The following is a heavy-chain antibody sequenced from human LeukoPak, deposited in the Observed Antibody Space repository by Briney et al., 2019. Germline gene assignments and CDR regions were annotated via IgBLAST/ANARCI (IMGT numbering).Heavy chain of an antibody. J-gene: IGHJ4*01. CDR3: ARRYSSGVRV. CDR1: GGSLSNYF. CDR2: INQSGST. D-gene: IGHD6-19*01. Sequence: ASETLSLTCAVYGGSLSNYFWTWIRQPPGMGLECIGEINQSGSTNYNPSLKSRVTMSVDTSKNQFSLKLNSVTAADTAVYYCARRYSSGVRVWGQGTLVTVSS. V-gene: IGHV4-34*01.